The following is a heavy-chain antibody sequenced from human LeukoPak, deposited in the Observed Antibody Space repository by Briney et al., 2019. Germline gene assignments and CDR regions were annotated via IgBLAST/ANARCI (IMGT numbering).Heavy chain of an antibody. V-gene: IGHV1-2*06. Sequence: AASVKVSCKASGYTFSGYFMHWVRQAPGQGLEWMGRINPVSGDTEFAQKFQGRVTMTRDTSISTAYMEVSGLTFDDTAIYYCARDLSSTPNWELDHWGQGTLVAVSS. D-gene: IGHD7-27*01. CDR3: ARDLSSTPNWELDH. J-gene: IGHJ5*02. CDR1: GYTFSGYF. CDR2: INPVSGDT.